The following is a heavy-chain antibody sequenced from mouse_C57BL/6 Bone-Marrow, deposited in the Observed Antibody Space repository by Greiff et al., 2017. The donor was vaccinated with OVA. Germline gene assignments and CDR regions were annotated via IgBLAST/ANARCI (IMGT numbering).Heavy chain of an antibody. Sequence: VQLQQSGPELVKPGASVKISCKASGYTFTDYYINWVKQRPGQGLEWIGNINPSNGGTNYNEKFKSKATLTVDKSSSTAYMQLNSLTSEDSAVYYCARSYYGSVSLYYYAMDYWGQGTSVTVSS. D-gene: IGHD1-1*01. J-gene: IGHJ4*01. CDR1: GYTFTDYY. V-gene: IGHV1-53*01. CDR3: ARSYYGSVSLYYYAMDY. CDR2: INPSNGGT.